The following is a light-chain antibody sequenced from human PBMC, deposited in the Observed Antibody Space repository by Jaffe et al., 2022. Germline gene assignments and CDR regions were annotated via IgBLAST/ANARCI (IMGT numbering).Light chain of an antibody. CDR2: DVS. Sequence: QSALTQPRSVSGSPGQSVTISCTGTSSDVGGYNYVSWYQQHPGKAPKFMIYDVSKRPSGVPDRFSGSKSGNTASLTISGLQGEDEADYYCCSYAGSYTLVFGGGTKLTVL. CDR3: CSYAGSYTLV. V-gene: IGLV2-11*01. CDR1: SSDVGGYNY. J-gene: IGLJ2*01.